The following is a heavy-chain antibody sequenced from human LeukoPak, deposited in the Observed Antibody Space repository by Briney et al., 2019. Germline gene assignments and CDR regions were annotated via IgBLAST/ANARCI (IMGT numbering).Heavy chain of an antibody. V-gene: IGHV3-53*01. CDR3: ATSYYYGSGTRYYFDY. D-gene: IGHD3-10*01. CDR1: GFTVSSNY. Sequence: PGRSLRLSCAASGFTVSSNYMSSVPQTPRKGLEWVSVIYSSGGTYYADPATGRFTISRDNTKNPVYLQMNSLRAEDTAVYYCATSYYYGSGTRYYFDYGGQGTLVSVSS. J-gene: IGHJ4*02. CDR2: IYSSGGT.